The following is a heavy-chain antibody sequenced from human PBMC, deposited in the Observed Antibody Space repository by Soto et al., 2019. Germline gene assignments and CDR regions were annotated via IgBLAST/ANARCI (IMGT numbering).Heavy chain of an antibody. CDR2: ISAYNGNT. D-gene: IGHD3-10*01. CDR3: ARDRTSMVRGTRDFDY. J-gene: IGHJ4*02. CDR1: GYTFTSYG. Sequence: ASVKVSCKASGYTFTSYGISWVRQAPGQGLEWMGWISAYNGNTNYAQKLQGRVTMTTDTSTSTAYMELRSLRSDDTAVYYCARDRTSMVRGTRDFDYWGQGTLVTVSS. V-gene: IGHV1-18*01.